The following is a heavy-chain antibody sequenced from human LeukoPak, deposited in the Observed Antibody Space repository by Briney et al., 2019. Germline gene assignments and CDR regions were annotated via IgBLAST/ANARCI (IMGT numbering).Heavy chain of an antibody. D-gene: IGHD5-18*01. CDR2: IYSGGST. J-gene: IGHJ3*02. Sequence: GGSLRLSCAASGFTVSSNYMSWVRQAPGKGLEWVSVIYSGGSTYYADSVKGRFTISRHNSKNTLYLQMNSLRAEDTAVYYCAREGGGYSYGPTDAFDIWGQGTMVTVSS. CDR1: GFTVSSNY. CDR3: AREGGGYSYGPTDAFDI. V-gene: IGHV3-53*04.